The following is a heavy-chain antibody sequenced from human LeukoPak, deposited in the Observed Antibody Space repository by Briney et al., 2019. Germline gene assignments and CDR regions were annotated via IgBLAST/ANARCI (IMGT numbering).Heavy chain of an antibody. J-gene: IGHJ5*02. CDR3: ARGVSSYGSLDWFDP. CDR1: GGSISSSSYY. D-gene: IGHD5-18*01. Sequence: SETLSLTCTVSGGSISSSSYYWSWIRQPPGKGLEWIGEINHSGSTKYNPSLKSRVTISLDTSKNAFSLKLSFVTAADTAVYHCARGVSSYGSLDWFDPWGQGTLVSVSS. CDR2: INHSGST. V-gene: IGHV4-39*07.